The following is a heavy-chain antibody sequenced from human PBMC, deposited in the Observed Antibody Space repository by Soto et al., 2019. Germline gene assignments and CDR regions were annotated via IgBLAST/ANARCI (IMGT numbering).Heavy chain of an antibody. Sequence: SETLSLTCTVSGASIGHYYWSWIRQPPGKGLEYIAYIYYNGTTNSNPSLKGRVTISLDTSKRQFSLTLTSVTAADTAVYYCTRGHWALDSWAQGTLVTVSS. CDR1: GASIGHYY. D-gene: IGHD3-16*01. J-gene: IGHJ5*01. CDR2: IYYNGTT. V-gene: IGHV4-59*01. CDR3: TRGHWALDS.